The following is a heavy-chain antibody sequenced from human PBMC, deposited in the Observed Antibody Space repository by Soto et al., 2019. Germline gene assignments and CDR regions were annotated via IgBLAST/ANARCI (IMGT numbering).Heavy chain of an antibody. CDR2: IVPLFGTT. CDR3: ARAHGRGWYNWFDP. D-gene: IGHD6-19*01. Sequence: QVQLVQSGAELKKPGSSVKVSCTASGGNFSSDAISWVRQAPGQGLEWMGGIVPLFGTTNYARKFKGRVTVTADESTTTVYMELSSLRFEDTAVYYCARAHGRGWYNWFDPWGQGTLVTVSS. V-gene: IGHV1-69*01. J-gene: IGHJ5*02. CDR1: GGNFSSDA.